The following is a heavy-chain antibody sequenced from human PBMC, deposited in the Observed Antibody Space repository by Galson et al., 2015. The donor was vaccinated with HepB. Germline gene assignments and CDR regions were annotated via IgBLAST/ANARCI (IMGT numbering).Heavy chain of an antibody. Sequence: SVKVSCKASGYTFTSYYMHWVRQAPGQGLEWMGIINPSGGSTSYAQKFQGRVTMTRDTSTSTVYMELSSLRSEDTAVYYCARDRGPRYQLLSSLYYGMDVWGQGTTVTVSS. CDR3: ARDRGPRYQLLSSLYYGMDV. CDR1: GYTFTSYY. J-gene: IGHJ6*02. V-gene: IGHV1-46*01. CDR2: INPSGGST. D-gene: IGHD2-2*01.